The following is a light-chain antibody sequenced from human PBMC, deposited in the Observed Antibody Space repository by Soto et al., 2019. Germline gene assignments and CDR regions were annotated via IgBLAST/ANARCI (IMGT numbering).Light chain of an antibody. J-gene: IGKJ4*01. Sequence: GYSVTITCRPSQNIDRYLHWYQHIPGKAPKLLIYGASNLQSGVPSRFTGSGSRTHFTLTISSLQPEDSATYYCQQTYSTPPTFGGGTKVE. CDR2: GAS. V-gene: IGKV1-39*01. CDR3: QQTYSTPPT. CDR1: QNIDRY.